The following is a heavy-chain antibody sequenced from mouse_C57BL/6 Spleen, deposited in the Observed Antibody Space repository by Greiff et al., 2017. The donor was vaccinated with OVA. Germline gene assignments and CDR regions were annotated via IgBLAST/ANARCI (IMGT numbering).Heavy chain of an antibody. CDR1: GFSLTSYV. CDR3: ASSTTGGDWYFDV. CDR2: IWGDGGT. J-gene: IGHJ1*03. V-gene: IGHV2-3*01. Sequence: QVQLKESGPGLVAPSPSLSITCTVSGFSLTSYVVSWVRQPPGKGLEWLGVIWGDGGTNYHSALISRLSISKDNAKSQVCLKLNRLQTDDTAAYYWASSTTGGDWYFDVWGTGTTVTVSS. D-gene: IGHD1-1*01.